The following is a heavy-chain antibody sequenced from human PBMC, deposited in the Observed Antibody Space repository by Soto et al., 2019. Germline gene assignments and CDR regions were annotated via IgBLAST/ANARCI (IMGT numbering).Heavy chain of an antibody. V-gene: IGHV4-31*03. CDR3: ARVGQSGIVATILDY. Sequence: SETLSLTCTVSGGSISSGGYYWSWIRQHPGKGLEWIGYIYYSGSTYYNPSLKSRVTISVDTSKNQFSLKLSSVTAADTAVYYCARVGQSGIVATILDYWGQGTLVTVSS. D-gene: IGHD5-12*01. CDR2: IYYSGST. CDR1: GGSISSGGYY. J-gene: IGHJ4*02.